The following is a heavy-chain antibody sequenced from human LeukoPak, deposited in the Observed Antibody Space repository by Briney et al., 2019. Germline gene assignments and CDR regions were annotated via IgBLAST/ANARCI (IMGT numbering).Heavy chain of an antibody. D-gene: IGHD2-8*02. J-gene: IGHJ6*02. CDR3: TRVQAGRSGLMDV. CDR2: VDPDGTTT. Sequence: GGSLRLSCAASGFTFSHYAMNWVRQAPGEGLVWVSRVDPDGTTTNYADSVTGRFTTSRDNAKNTLYLQMNSLRAEDTALYYCTRVQAGRSGLMDVWGRGTTVTVSS. V-gene: IGHV3-74*01. CDR1: GFTFSHYA.